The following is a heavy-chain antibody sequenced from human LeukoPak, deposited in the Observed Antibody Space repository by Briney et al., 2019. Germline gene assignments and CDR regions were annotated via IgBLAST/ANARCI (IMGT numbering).Heavy chain of an antibody. CDR1: GFTFSSYG. V-gene: IGHV3-23*01. CDR2: ISGSGGST. Sequence: GGSLRLSCAASGFTFSSYGMSWVRQAPGKGLEWVSAISGSGGSTYYADSVKGRFTISRDNSKNTLYLQMNSLRAEDTAVYYCAKDLRGGYSYGYHAFDIWGQGTMVTVSS. CDR3: AKDLRGGYSYGYHAFDI. J-gene: IGHJ3*02. D-gene: IGHD5-18*01.